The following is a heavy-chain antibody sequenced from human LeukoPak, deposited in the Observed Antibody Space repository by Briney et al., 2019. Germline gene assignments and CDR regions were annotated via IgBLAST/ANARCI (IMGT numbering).Heavy chain of an antibody. J-gene: IGHJ4*02. Sequence: GGSLRLSCAASGFTVSSYYMSWVRQAPGKGLEWVSVIYGGGTTYYADSVKGRFTVSRHNSENTPYLQMNSLRPEDTAVYYCARGGNVPFDYWGQGTLVTVSP. CDR1: GFTVSSYY. V-gene: IGHV3-53*04. D-gene: IGHD2-2*01. CDR2: IYGGGTT. CDR3: ARGGNVPFDY.